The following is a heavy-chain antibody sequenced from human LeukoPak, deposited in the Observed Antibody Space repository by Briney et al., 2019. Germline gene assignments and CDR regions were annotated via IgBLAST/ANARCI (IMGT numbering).Heavy chain of an antibody. CDR2: ISTSSRTI. CDR3: ARGLGF. J-gene: IGHJ4*02. V-gene: IGHV3-48*01. D-gene: IGHD6-25*01. CDR1: GFTFSSYD. Sequence: PGGSLRLSCAGSGFTFSSYDMNWVRQAPGKGLEWLAYISTSSRTIYYADSVKGRFTISRDNAKNSLYLQMNTLRAEDTAVYHCARGLGFWGQGTLVTVSS.